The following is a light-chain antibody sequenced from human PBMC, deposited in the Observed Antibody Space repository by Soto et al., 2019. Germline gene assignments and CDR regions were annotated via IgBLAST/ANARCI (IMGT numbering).Light chain of an antibody. CDR2: AAS. Sequence: IEMRHRSPALSAYVGDRLTITCRASQSISSYLNWYQQKPGKAPKLLIYAASSLQSGVPSRFSGSGSGTDFTLTISSLQPEDFETYYCQQSYSAWTLGQGTKVE. J-gene: IGKJ1*01. CDR1: QSISSY. CDR3: QQSYSAWT. V-gene: IGKV1-39*01.